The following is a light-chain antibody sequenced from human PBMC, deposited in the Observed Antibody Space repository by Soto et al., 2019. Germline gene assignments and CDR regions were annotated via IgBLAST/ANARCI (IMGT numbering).Light chain of an antibody. CDR3: AAWDDSLDGFYV. J-gene: IGLJ1*01. CDR2: NNN. Sequence: QSVLTQPPSASGTPGQRVTISCSGSSSNIGTNTVNWYLQLPGTAPKLLMYNNNQRPSGVPERFSGSKSGTSASLAIGGLQSEDGADYYCAAWDDSLDGFYVFGSGTKVTVL. V-gene: IGLV1-44*01. CDR1: SSNIGTNT.